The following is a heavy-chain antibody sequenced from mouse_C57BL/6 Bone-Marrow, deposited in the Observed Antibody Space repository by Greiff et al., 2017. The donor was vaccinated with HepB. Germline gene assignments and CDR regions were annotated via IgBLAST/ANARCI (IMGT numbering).Heavy chain of an antibody. CDR2: INPGSGGT. V-gene: IGHV1-54*01. CDR3: SRVGRRLRPVAY. Sequence: VQLQQSGAELVRPGTSVKVSCKASGYAFTNYLIEWVKQRPGQGLEWIGVINPGSGGTNYNEKFKGKATLTADKSSSTAYMQLSSLTSEDSAVYVCSRVGRRLRPVAYWGQGTLVTVSA. J-gene: IGHJ3*01. CDR1: GYAFTNYL. D-gene: IGHD2-4*01.